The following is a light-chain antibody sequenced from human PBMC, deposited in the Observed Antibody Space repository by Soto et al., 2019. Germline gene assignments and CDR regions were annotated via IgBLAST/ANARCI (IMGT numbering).Light chain of an antibody. CDR2: GAS. J-gene: IGKJ1*01. CDR1: QSVSSSY. V-gene: IGKV3-20*01. CDR3: QQYGSSPGWT. Sequence: EIVLTQSPGTLSLSPGERATLSCRASQSVSSSYLAWYQQKPGQAPRLLIYGASSRATGIPDRFSAGGSGTDFTLTISRLEPEDFAVYYCQQYGSSPGWTFGQGTKVEIK.